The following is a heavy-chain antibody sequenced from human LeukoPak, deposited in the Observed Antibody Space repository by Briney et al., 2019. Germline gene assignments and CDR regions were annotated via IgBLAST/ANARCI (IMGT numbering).Heavy chain of an antibody. J-gene: IGHJ6*03. V-gene: IGHV1-8*03. Sequence: ASVKVSSKASGYTFTIYDINWVRQAIGQGLGWMGWMYLNRGNTSYAQKFQGRVTITRNTSISTAYMELSSLRSADPAVYYCARGPRTLIVAAMKYYYYYYYMDVWGKGTTVTVSS. CDR1: GYTFTIYD. CDR3: ARGPRTLIVAAMKYYYYYYYMDV. CDR2: MYLNRGNT. D-gene: IGHD5-12*01.